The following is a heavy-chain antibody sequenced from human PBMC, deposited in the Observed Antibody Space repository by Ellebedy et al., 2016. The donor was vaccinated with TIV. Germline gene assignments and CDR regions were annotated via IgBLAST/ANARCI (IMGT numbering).Heavy chain of an antibody. CDR3: AGSTTITTMPY. D-gene: IGHD4-11*01. Sequence: GESLKISCAASEFTVSSNFMSWVRQAPGKRLEWVSVIHSGGSTYHTDSVKGRFTTSRDNSKNTLYLHITSLRAEDTAVYNCAGSTTITTMPYWGQGTLVTVSS. CDR1: EFTVSSNF. V-gene: IGHV3-53*01. J-gene: IGHJ4*02. CDR2: IHSGGST.